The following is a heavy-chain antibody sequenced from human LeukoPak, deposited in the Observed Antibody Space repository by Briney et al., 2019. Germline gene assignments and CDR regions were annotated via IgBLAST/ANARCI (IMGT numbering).Heavy chain of an antibody. D-gene: IGHD3-3*01. CDR2: INERGSST. J-gene: IGHJ6*02. CDR3: AKEPTYYDFWSGYYYYYYGMDV. Sequence: QPGGSLRLSCAASGFTFSNSWLHWVRQAPGKGLVWVSRINERGSSTSYADSVKGRFTISRDNAKNTLYLQMNNLRAEDTAVYYCAKEPTYYDFWSGYYYYYYGMDVWGQGTTVTVSS. V-gene: IGHV3-74*01. CDR1: GFTFSNSW.